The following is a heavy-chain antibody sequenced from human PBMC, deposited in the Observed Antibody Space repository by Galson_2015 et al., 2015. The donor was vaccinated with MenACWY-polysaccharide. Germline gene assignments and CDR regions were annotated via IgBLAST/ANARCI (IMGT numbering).Heavy chain of an antibody. CDR1: GFTFSTYW. Sequence: SLRLSCAASGFTFSTYWMHWVRHAPGKGLVWVSRIKSDGSSTNYADSVKGRFTISRDNAKNTLYLQMNSLRAEDTAVYSCARGHYGMDVWGQGTTVTVSS. J-gene: IGHJ6*02. CDR3: ARGHYGMDV. CDR2: IKSDGSST. V-gene: IGHV3-74*01.